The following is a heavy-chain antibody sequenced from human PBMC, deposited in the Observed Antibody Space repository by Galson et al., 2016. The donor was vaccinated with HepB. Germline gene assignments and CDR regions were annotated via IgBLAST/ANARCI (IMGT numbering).Heavy chain of an antibody. J-gene: IGHJ4*02. CDR3: ARGGKWQLGSLYFDS. V-gene: IGHV3-53*01. CDR2: LYSGGTT. CDR1: GFGVSSNY. D-gene: IGHD3-16*01. Sequence: SLRLSCAASGFGVSSNYMSWVRQAPGKGLEWLSVLYSGGTTFYAGSVRGRFTISRDNSQNTLYLQMNSLIAEDTAVYFCARGGKWQLGSLYFDSWGQGTLVTVPS.